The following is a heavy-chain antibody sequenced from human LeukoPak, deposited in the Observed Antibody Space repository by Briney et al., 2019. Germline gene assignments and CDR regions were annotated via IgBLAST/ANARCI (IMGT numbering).Heavy chain of an antibody. CDR3: AKDEVVPGYYYTDV. Sequence: GGSLRLSCAASGFTFRSYWMSWVRQAPGKGLEWVANIKEDGSEKYFVDSVKGRFTISRDNSKNTMYLQVNSLNAEDTAVYYCAKDEVVPGYYYTDVWGRGTTVTISS. CDR2: IKEDGSEK. V-gene: IGHV3-7*01. CDR1: GFTFRSYW. J-gene: IGHJ6*03. D-gene: IGHD2-2*01.